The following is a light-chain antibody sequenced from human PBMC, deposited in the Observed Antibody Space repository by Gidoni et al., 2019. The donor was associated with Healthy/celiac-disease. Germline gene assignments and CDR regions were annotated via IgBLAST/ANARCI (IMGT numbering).Light chain of an antibody. Sequence: DIVMTQSPDSLAVSLGERATINCKSSQSVLDSSNNKNYLAWYQQKPGQPPKLLIYWASTRESGVPDRFSDSGSGTDFTLTISSLQAEDVAVYYCQQYYSTPWTFGQGTKVEIK. CDR2: WAS. CDR3: QQYYSTPWT. J-gene: IGKJ1*01. CDR1: QSVLDSSNNKNY. V-gene: IGKV4-1*01.